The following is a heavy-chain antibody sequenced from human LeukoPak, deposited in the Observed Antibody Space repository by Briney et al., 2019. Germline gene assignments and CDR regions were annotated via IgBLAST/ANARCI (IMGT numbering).Heavy chain of an antibody. D-gene: IGHD6-19*01. J-gene: IGHJ4*02. CDR1: GFTFSNYE. CDR3: ANNRAVAGTTYSFDY. Sequence: GGSLRLSCAASGFTFSNYEMNWVRQAPGKGLEWVSYISSSGSTIYYADSVKGRFTISRDNSKNTLYLQMNSLRAEDTAVYYCANNRAVAGTTYSFDYWGQGILVTVSS. CDR2: ISSSGSTI. V-gene: IGHV3-48*03.